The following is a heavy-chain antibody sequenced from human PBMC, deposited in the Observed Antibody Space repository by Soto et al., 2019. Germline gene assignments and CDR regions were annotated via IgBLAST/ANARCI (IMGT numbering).Heavy chain of an antibody. CDR3: ARAGASGYYFFAFDI. CDR2: IYYSGST. Sequence: KSSETLSLTCTVSGGSVSSGSYYWSWIRQPPGKGLEWIGYIYYSGSTNYNPSLKSRVTISVDTSKNQFSLKLSSVTAADTAVYYCARAGASGYYFFAFDIWGQGTMVTVSS. J-gene: IGHJ3*02. V-gene: IGHV4-61*01. D-gene: IGHD3-22*01. CDR1: GGSVSSGSYY.